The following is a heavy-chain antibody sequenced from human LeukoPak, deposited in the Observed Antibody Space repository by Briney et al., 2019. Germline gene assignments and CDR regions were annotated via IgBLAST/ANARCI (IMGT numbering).Heavy chain of an antibody. D-gene: IGHD6-13*01. CDR3: ASLLGYSSSWSEYYFDY. CDR1: GGSISSSSHY. J-gene: IGHJ4*02. CDR2: IYYSGST. V-gene: IGHV4-39*01. Sequence: NPSETLSLTCTVSGGSISSSSHYWGWIRQPPGKGLEWIGSIYYSGSTYYNPSLKSRVTISVDTSKNQFSLKLSSVTAADTAVYYCASLLGYSSSWSEYYFDYWGQGTLVTVSS.